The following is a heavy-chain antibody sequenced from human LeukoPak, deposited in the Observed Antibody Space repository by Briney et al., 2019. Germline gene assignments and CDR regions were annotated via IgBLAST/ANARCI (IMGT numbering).Heavy chain of an antibody. CDR2: IYYSGST. Sequence: SETLSFTCTVSGGSISSYYWSWVRQPPGKGLEWIGYIYYSGSTNYNPSLESRVTISVDTSKNQFSLQLSSVTAADTAVYYCSRGRRDGYTGPWYFDLWGRGTLVTVSS. CDR1: GGSISSYY. V-gene: IGHV4-59*12. D-gene: IGHD5-24*01. CDR3: SRGRRDGYTGPWYFDL. J-gene: IGHJ2*01.